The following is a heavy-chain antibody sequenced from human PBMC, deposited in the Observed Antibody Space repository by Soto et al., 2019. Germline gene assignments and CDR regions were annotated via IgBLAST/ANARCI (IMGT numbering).Heavy chain of an antibody. Sequence: QVQLQESGPGLVKPSQTLSLTCTVSGDSITSGGYYWTWIRQHPGKGLEWIGYIYYSGVTYYNPSLKSRVTXXVXTXXNQFSLKLSSVTAADTAVYYCARDLRGRGSGRFDTWGQGTLVTVSS. CDR2: IYYSGVT. D-gene: IGHD3-10*01. V-gene: IGHV4-31*03. CDR1: GDSITSGGYY. J-gene: IGHJ5*02. CDR3: ARDLRGRGSGRFDT.